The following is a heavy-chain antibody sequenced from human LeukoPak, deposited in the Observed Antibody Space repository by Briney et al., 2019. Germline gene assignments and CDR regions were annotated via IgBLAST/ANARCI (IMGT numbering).Heavy chain of an antibody. CDR1: GGSISSYY. CDR3: ARDRGCSGGSCYPSYYYYYYYMDV. Sequence: SETLSLTCTVSGGSISSYYWSWIRQPAGKGLEGIGRIYTSGSTNYNPSLKSRVTMSVDTSKNQFSLKLSSVTAADTAVYCCARDRGCSGGSCYPSYYYYYYYMDVWGKGTTVTVSS. J-gene: IGHJ6*03. V-gene: IGHV4-4*07. D-gene: IGHD2-15*01. CDR2: IYTSGST.